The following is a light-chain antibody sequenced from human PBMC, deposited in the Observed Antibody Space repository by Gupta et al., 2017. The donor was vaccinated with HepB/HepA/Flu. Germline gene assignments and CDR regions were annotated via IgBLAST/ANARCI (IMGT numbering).Light chain of an antibody. Sequence: EIVMTQSPATLSVSPGERVTLPCRASQSISSNLAWYQQKPGQAPRLLIYGASTRAIGVPARFSGSGSGTEFTLTISSLQSEDFAVYYCQQHNHWPPYTFGQGTKLEIK. CDR1: QSISSN. V-gene: IGKV3-15*01. J-gene: IGKJ2*01. CDR3: QQHNHWPPYT. CDR2: GAS.